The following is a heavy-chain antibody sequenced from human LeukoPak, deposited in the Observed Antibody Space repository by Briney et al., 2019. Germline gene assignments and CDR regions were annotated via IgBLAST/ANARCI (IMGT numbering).Heavy chain of an antibody. CDR3: ARAPPYSGYDCDY. Sequence: ASVKVSCKASGYTFTSYAMTWVRQAPGQGLEWMGWINPNSGGTNYAQKFQGRVTMTRDTSISTAYMELSRLRSDDTAVYYCARAPPYSGYDCDYWGQGTLVTVSS. V-gene: IGHV1-2*02. D-gene: IGHD5-12*01. J-gene: IGHJ4*02. CDR2: INPNSGGT. CDR1: GYTFTSYA.